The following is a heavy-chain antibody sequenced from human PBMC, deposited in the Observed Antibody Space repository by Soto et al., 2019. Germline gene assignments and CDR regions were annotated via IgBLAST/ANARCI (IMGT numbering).Heavy chain of an antibody. V-gene: IGHV3-33*01. D-gene: IGHD6-19*01. Sequence: QVQLVESGGGVVQPGRSLRLSCAASGFTFSSYGMHWVRQAPGKRLEWVAVIWYDGSNKYYADSVKGRFTISRDNSKNTLYLQMNSLRAEDTAVYYCARDLRSGWYGSWFDPWGQGTLVTVSS. CDR3: ARDLRSGWYGSWFDP. J-gene: IGHJ5*02. CDR2: IWYDGSNK. CDR1: GFTFSSYG.